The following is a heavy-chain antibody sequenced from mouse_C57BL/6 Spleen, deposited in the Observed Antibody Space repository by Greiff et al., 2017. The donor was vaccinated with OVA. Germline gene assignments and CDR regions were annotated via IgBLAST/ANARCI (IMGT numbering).Heavy chain of an antibody. CDR3: ARLGDYPYAMDY. J-gene: IGHJ4*01. V-gene: IGHV5-9*01. Sequence: EVKLVESGGGLVQPGGSLKLSCAASGFTFSSYTMSWVRQTPEKRLEWVATISGGGGNTYYPDSVKGRFTISRDNAKNTLYLQMSSLRSEDTALYYCARLGDYPYAMDYWGQGTSVTVSS. CDR1: GFTFSSYT. CDR2: ISGGGGNT. D-gene: IGHD2-4*01.